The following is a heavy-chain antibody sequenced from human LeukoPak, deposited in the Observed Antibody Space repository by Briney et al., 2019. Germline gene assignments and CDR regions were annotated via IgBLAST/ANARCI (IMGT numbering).Heavy chain of an antibody. J-gene: IGHJ4*02. V-gene: IGHV3-53*01. D-gene: IGHD1-26*01. CDR2: FYSGGDT. Sequence: GGSLRLSCAVSGLTVSSNHMSWVRQAPGKGLEWVSVFYSGGDTHYADSVKGRFTISRDNSKNTLYLQMNSLRAEDTAVYYCVRDGVGATTYFGYFDHWGQGNLVTVSS. CDR1: GLTVSSNH. CDR3: VRDGVGATTYFGYFDH.